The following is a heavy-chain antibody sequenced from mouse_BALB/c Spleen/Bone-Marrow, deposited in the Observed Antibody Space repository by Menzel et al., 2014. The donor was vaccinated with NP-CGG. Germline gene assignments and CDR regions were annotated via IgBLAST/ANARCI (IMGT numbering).Heavy chain of an antibody. V-gene: IGHV5-9-3*01. D-gene: IGHD4-1*01. J-gene: IGHJ2*01. Sequence: EVQGVESGGDLVKPGGSLKLSCAASGFTFSSYAMSWVRQTPETRLEWVATISSGGVYTYYPNTVKGRFTISRDNAKNTLYLQMSSLRSEDTAMYHCACLDGGGTAYWGQGTTLTVSS. CDR2: ISSGGVYT. CDR1: GFTFSSYA. CDR3: ACLDGGGTAY.